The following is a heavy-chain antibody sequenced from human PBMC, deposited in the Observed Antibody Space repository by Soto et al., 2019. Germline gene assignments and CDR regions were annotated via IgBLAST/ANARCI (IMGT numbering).Heavy chain of an antibody. Sequence: PSETLSLTCTVSGGSISSGGYYWSWIRQHPGKGLEWIGYIYYSGSTYYNPSLKSRVAISVDTSKNQFSLKLSSVTAADTAVYYCARARGYYPYYFDYWGQGTLVTVSS. CDR2: IYYSGST. J-gene: IGHJ4*02. D-gene: IGHD3-3*01. V-gene: IGHV4-31*03. CDR3: ARARGYYPYYFDY. CDR1: GGSISSGGYY.